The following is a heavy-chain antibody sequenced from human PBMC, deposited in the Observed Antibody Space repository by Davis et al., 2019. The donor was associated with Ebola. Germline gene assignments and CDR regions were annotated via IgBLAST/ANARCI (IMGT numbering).Heavy chain of an antibody. J-gene: IGHJ4*02. CDR2: IYYSGST. V-gene: IGHV4-39*01. D-gene: IGHD5-18*01. Sequence: MPSETLSLTCTVSGGSISSSSYYWGWIRQPPGKGLEWIGSIYYSGSTYYNPSLKSRVTISVDTSKNQFSLKLSSVTAADTAVYYCARHPRYSYGFRWLFDYWGQGTLVTVSS. CDR3: ARHPRYSYGFRWLFDY. CDR1: GGSISSSSYY.